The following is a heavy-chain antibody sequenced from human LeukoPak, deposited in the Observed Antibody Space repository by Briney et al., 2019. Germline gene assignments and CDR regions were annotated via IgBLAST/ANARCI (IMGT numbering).Heavy chain of an antibody. J-gene: IGHJ4*02. D-gene: IGHD5-18*01. CDR2: ISGSGGST. CDR1: GFTVSSNY. V-gene: IGHV3-23*01. CDR3: AKGYSYGYGSSA. Sequence: GGSLRLSCAASGFTVSSNYMSWVRQAPGKGLEWVSAISGSGGSTYYADSVKGRFTISRDNSKNTLYLQMNSLRAEDTAVYYCAKGYSYGYGSSAWGQGTLVTVSS.